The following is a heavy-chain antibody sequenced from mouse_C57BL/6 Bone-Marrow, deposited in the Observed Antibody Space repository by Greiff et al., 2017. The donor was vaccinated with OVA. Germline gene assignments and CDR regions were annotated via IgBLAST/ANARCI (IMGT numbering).Heavy chain of an antibody. CDR3: ARQGERRLVGY. CDR2: ISSGGSYT. CDR1: GFTFSSYG. Sequence: EVKLVESGGDLVKPGGSLKLSCAASGFTFSSYGMSWVRQTPDKRLEWVATISSGGSYTYYPDSVKGRFTISRDNAKNTLYLQMSSLKTEDTAMYYCARQGERRLVGYWGQGTTLTVSS. V-gene: IGHV5-6*01. D-gene: IGHD3-2*02. J-gene: IGHJ2*01.